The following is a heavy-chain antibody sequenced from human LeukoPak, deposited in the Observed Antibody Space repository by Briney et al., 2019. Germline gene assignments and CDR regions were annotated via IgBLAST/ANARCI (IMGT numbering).Heavy chain of an antibody. CDR2: IHTGSTST. CDR1: GFIFSDYH. CDR3: ARGSFGPDI. J-gene: IGHJ3*02. D-gene: IGHD3/OR15-3a*01. V-gene: IGHV3-11*06. Sequence: GGSLRLSCAAAGFIFSDYHMSWVRQAPGKGLEWISSIHTGSTSTAYADSVKGRFTISRDNAKNTLYLQMNSLRAEDTAIYYCARGSFGPDIWGQGTMVTVSS.